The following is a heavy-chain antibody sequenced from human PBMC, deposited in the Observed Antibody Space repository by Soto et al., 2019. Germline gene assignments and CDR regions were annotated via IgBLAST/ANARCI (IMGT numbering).Heavy chain of an antibody. D-gene: IGHD3-9*01. J-gene: IGHJ4*02. Sequence: SETLSLTCTVSGGSISSSSYYWGWIRQPPGKGLEWIGSIYYSGSTYYNPSLKSRVTISVDTPKNQFSLKLSSVTAADTAVYYCAGGLTRGGILTGYYLPNVYWGQGTLVTVSS. CDR1: GGSISSSSYY. CDR3: AGGLTRGGILTGYYLPNVY. CDR2: IYYSGST. V-gene: IGHV4-39*01.